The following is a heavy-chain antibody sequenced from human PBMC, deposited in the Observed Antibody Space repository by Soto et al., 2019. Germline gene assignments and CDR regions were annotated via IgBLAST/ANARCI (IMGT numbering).Heavy chain of an antibody. J-gene: IGHJ6*02. V-gene: IGHV5-51*01. D-gene: IGHD6-6*01. CDR3: ARQPPYRIAAQTRPSYYYYGMDV. CDR1: GYNFINHW. CDR2: VYPDDSDT. Sequence: PGESLKISCKGSGYNFINHWIAWVRQMPGKGLEWMGIVYPDDSDTRYSPSFQGQVTISADKSISTAYLQWSSLEASDTAMYYCARQPPYRIAAQTRPSYYYYGMDVWGQGTTVTVSS.